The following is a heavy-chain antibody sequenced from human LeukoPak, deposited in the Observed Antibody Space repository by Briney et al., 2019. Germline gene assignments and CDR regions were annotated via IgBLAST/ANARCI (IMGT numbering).Heavy chain of an antibody. CDR2: INPSGGST. D-gene: IGHD3-9*01. J-gene: IGHJ3*02. CDR1: GYTFTSYY. CDR3: AREDRDILTGYQDDAFDI. Sequence: ASVKVSCKASGYTFTSYYMHWVRQAPGQGLEWMGIINPSGGSTSYAQKFQGRVTMTRDTSISTAYMELSRLRSDDTAVYYCAREDRDILTGYQDDAFDIWGQGTMVTVSS. V-gene: IGHV1-46*01.